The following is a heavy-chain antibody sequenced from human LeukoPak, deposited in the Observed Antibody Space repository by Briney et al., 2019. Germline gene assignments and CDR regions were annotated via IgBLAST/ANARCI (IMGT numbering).Heavy chain of an antibody. Sequence: GGSLGLSCTASGFTLVDYGVGWVRQAPGRGLQWVGFIRGKAYGGTTEYAASVKGRFSISRDDSNTITYLHMNSLKTEDTAVYYCVRDKDWSYDYWGQGTLVTVSS. J-gene: IGHJ4*02. CDR1: GFTLVDYG. V-gene: IGHV3-49*04. CDR3: VRDKDWSYDY. D-gene: IGHD3-9*01. CDR2: IRGKAYGGTT.